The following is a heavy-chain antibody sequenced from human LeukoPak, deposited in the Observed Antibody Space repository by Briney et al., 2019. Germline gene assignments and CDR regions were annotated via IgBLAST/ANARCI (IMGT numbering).Heavy chain of an antibody. CDR1: GYTFTSYG. J-gene: IGHJ1*01. Sequence: ASVKVSCTASGYTFTSYGISWVRQAPGQGLEWMGWISAYNGNTNYAQKLQGRVTMTTDTSTSTAYMELRSLRSDDTAVYYCARVDKYSSSWLYFQHWGQGTLVTVSS. D-gene: IGHD6-13*01. CDR3: ARVDKYSSSWLYFQH. CDR2: ISAYNGNT. V-gene: IGHV1-18*01.